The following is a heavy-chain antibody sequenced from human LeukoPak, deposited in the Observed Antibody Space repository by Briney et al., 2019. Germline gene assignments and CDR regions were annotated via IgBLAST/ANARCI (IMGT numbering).Heavy chain of an antibody. CDR1: EFTFSSYA. Sequence: PGGSLRLSCAASEFTFSSYAMTWVRQAPGKGLEWVSAISGSGGTTYYADSVRGRFTISRDNSKNKLYLQMNSLRAEDTAVYYCAKGLINDWSALEYWGQGTLVTVSS. D-gene: IGHD3-9*01. J-gene: IGHJ4*02. V-gene: IGHV3-23*01. CDR2: ISGSGGTT. CDR3: AKGLINDWSALEY.